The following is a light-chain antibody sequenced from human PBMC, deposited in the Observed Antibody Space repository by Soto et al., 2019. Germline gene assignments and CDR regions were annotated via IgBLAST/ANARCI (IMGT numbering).Light chain of an antibody. CDR1: QSVSRK. V-gene: IGKV3-15*01. CDR2: GAS. J-gene: IGKJ2*01. CDR3: HQYNNWPQT. Sequence: EIVMTQSPVTLSVSPGERATLSCRASQSVSRKLAWYQQKPGQAPRLLIYGASTRATGIPARFSGSGSGTEFTLSISSLQSEDFAVYYCHQYNNWPQTFGQGTKLEIK.